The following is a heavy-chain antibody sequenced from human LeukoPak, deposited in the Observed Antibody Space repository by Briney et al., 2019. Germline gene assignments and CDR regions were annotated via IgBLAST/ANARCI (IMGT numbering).Heavy chain of an antibody. CDR2: INPNSGGT. V-gene: IGHV1-2*02. Sequence: ASVKVSCKASGYTFTGYYMHWVRQAPGQGLEWMGWINPNSGGTNYAQKFQGRVTMTRDTSISTAYMELSRLRSDDTAVYYCARGYCSSTSCYCHVDYWGQGTLVTVSS. CDR1: GYTFTGYY. D-gene: IGHD2-2*01. CDR3: ARGYCSSTSCYCHVDY. J-gene: IGHJ4*02.